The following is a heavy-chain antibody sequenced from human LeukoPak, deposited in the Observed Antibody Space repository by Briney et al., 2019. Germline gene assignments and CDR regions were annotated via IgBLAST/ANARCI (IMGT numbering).Heavy chain of an antibody. CDR1: GGSISSGSYY. V-gene: IGHV4-61*02. Sequence: SETLSLTCTVSGGSISSGSYYWSWIRQPAGKGLEWIGRIYTSGSTNYNPSLKSRVTISVDTSKNQFSLKLSSVTAADTAVYYCARDGGSSWSYYYYYMDVWGKGTTVTISS. J-gene: IGHJ6*03. CDR2: IYTSGST. D-gene: IGHD6-13*01. CDR3: ARDGGSSWSYYYYYMDV.